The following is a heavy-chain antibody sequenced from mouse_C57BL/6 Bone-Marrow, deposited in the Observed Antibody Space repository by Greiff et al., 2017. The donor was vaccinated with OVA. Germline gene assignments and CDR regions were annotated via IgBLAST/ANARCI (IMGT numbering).Heavy chain of an antibody. Sequence: EVQRVEPGGGLVQPGGSMKLSCAASGFTFSDAWMDWVRQSPEKGLEWVAEISNKANNHASNYAVSGKGRFTISRADSKSNIYLQMNSLRAEDTGIYYCAITTVVNYYAMDYWGQGTSVTVSS. V-gene: IGHV6-6*01. CDR2: ISNKANNHAS. CDR1: GFTFSDAW. J-gene: IGHJ4*01. D-gene: IGHD1-1*01. CDR3: AITTVVNYYAMDY.